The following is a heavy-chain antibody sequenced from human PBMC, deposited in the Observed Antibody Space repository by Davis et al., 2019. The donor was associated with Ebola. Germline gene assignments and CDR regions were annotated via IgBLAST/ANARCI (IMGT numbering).Heavy chain of an antibody. J-gene: IGHJ5*02. D-gene: IGHD4-11*01. CDR2: TQYDGNYQ. CDR1: GFIFSNYA. CDR3: AKESETVLST. V-gene: IGHV3-30*02. Sequence: GESLKISCAASGFIFSNYAMHWVRQAPGKGLEWVAFTQYDGNYQYYSDSLKGRFTISRDNSINTLFLQMNSLRADDTAVYYCAKESETVLSTWGQGTLVTVSS.